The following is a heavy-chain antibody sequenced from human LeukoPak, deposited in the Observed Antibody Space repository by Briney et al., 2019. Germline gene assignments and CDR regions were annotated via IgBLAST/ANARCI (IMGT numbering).Heavy chain of an antibody. D-gene: IGHD4/OR15-4a*01. J-gene: IGHJ4*02. CDR1: GFTVSTNS. V-gene: IGHV3-53*01. CDR2: IYSDNT. Sequence: GGSLRLSCTVSGFTVSTNSMSWVRQAPGKGLEWVSFIYSDNTHYSDSVKGRFTISRDDSKNTLYLQMNSLRAEDTAVYYCARRAGAYSHPYDYWGQGTLVTVSS. CDR3: ARRAGAYSHPYDY.